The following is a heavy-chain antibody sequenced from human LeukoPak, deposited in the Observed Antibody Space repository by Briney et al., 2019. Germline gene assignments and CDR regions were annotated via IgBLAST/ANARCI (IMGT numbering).Heavy chain of an antibody. CDR2: IDDGHGNT. J-gene: IGHJ4*02. D-gene: IGHD1-1*01. Sequence: EASVKVSCKASGNTFTKYCIHWVRQAPGRGLEWMGWIDDGHGNTKYSEKFQGRVSITRDTSASTVYMELNSLRSEDTAVYYCARNEDYWGQGTLVTVSS. CDR1: GNTFTKYC. V-gene: IGHV1-3*01. CDR3: ARNEDY.